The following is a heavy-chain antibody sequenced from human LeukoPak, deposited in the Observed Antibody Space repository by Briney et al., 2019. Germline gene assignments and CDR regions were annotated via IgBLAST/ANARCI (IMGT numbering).Heavy chain of an antibody. D-gene: IGHD4-17*01. CDR1: GFTFNTYA. CDR2: ISGSSGNT. V-gene: IGHV3-23*01. Sequence: GGSLRLSCAASGFTFNTYAMSWVRQAPGKGLDWVSAISGSSGNTYYADSVKGRFTFSRDNSKNTLYLQMNSLRADDTAVYYCAKRRHDYGDYYYMDVWGKGTTVTVSS. CDR3: AKRRHDYGDYYYMDV. J-gene: IGHJ6*03.